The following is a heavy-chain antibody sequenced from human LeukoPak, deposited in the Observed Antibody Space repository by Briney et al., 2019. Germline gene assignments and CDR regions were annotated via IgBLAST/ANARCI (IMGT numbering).Heavy chain of an antibody. V-gene: IGHV4-61*02. CDR2: IYTSGST. CDR3: ARVGRFLNWFDP. Sequence: KPSETLSLTCTVSGGSISSGSYYWSWIRQPAGKGLEWIGRIYTSGSTNYNPSLKSRVTISVDTSKNQFSLKLSSVTAADTAVYYCARVGRFLNWFDPWGQGTLVTVSS. CDR1: GGSISSGSYY. D-gene: IGHD3-3*01. J-gene: IGHJ5*02.